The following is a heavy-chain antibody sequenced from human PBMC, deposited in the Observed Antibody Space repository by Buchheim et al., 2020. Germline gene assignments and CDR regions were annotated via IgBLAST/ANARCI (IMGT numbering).Heavy chain of an antibody. Sequence: QVQLQESGPGLVKPSQTLSLTCTVSGVSIRNGGYFWSWIRQHPGKGLEWIGYIYYNGNTYYNPSLESLVTISVDTTKTRFSLKVTSVTAADTAIYYCARRVTRKGFDYWGQGTL. J-gene: IGHJ4*02. CDR3: ARRVTRKGFDY. CDR1: GVSIRNGGYF. CDR2: IYYNGNT. D-gene: IGHD4-17*01. V-gene: IGHV4-31*01.